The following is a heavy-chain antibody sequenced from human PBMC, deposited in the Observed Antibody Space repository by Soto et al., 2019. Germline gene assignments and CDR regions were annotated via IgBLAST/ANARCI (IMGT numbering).Heavy chain of an antibody. V-gene: IGHV4-31*03. J-gene: IGHJ6*02. D-gene: IGHD2-15*01. CDR3: ARGGLGYCSGGSCYSSELSRYYYGMHV. CDR2: IYYSGST. CDR1: GGSISSGGYY. Sequence: PSETLSLTCTVSGGSISSGGYYWSWIRQHPGKGLEWIGYIYYSGSTYYNPSLKSRVTISVDTSKNQFSLKLSSVTAADTAVYYCARGGLGYCSGGSCYSSELSRYYYGMHVWAQGPTVTVCS.